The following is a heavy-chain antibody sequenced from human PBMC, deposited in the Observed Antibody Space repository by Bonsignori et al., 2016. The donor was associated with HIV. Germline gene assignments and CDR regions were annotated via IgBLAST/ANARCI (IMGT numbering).Heavy chain of an antibody. CDR1: GGSISSGSYY. Sequence: SETLSLTCTVSGGSISSGSYYWSWIRQPAGKGLEWIGRIYTSGSTNYNPSLKSRVTISVDTSKNQFSLKLSSVTAADTAVYYCARDVLVVPAAIGRRWFDPWGQGTLVTVSS. CDR2: IYTSGST. J-gene: IGHJ5*02. V-gene: IGHV4-61*02. CDR3: ARDVLVVPAAIGRRWFDP. D-gene: IGHD2-2*01.